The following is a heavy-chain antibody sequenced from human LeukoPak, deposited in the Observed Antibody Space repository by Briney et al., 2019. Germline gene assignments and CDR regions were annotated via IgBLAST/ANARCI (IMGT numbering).Heavy chain of an antibody. J-gene: IGHJ4*02. CDR2: IKSKSDGGTI. CDR1: GFIFTDVW. CDR3: TTDLDY. Sequence: PGGSLRLSCAGAGFIFTDVWMSWVRQAPGKGLEWVGRIKSKSDGGTIDYAAPVKGRITVSRDDSRKTLSLELNNLKTEDTGVYYCTTDLDYWGKGTLVTVSS. V-gene: IGHV3-15*01.